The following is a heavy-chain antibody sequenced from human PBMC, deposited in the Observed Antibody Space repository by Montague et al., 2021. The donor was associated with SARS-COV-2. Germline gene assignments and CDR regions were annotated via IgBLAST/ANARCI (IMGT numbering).Heavy chain of an antibody. D-gene: IGHD2-15*01. CDR2: INHRGTS. Sequence: SETLSLTCAVYGGSFSDYFWTWIRQPPGKGLEWIGEINHRGTSNYNPSLKSRVSISVDTSKNQFSLYLGSVTAADTAVYYCARGEGDIVVYYFDCWGQGTLVTVSA. J-gene: IGHJ4*02. V-gene: IGHV4-34*01. CDR3: ARGEGDIVVYYFDC. CDR1: GGSFSDYF.